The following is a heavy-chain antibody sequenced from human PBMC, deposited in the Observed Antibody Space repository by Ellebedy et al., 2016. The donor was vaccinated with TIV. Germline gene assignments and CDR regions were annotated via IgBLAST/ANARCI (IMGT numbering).Heavy chain of an antibody. J-gene: IGHJ5*02. V-gene: IGHV3-74*01. CDR2: INREGSGI. Sequence: GGSLRLXXVASGFTFSSYWMHWIRQAPGKGLVWVSRINREGSGIHYAESVRGRFTISRDNARNSVYLQMDSLTAEDTTVYYCVREDFCSGASCYFFDHWGQGTLVTVSS. D-gene: IGHD2-15*01. CDR3: VREDFCSGASCYFFDH. CDR1: GFTFSSYW.